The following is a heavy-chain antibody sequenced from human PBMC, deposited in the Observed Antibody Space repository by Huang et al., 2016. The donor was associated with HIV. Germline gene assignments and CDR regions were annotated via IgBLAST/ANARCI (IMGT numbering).Heavy chain of an antibody. V-gene: IGHV3-74*01. CDR2: INRDGSSK. D-gene: IGHD3-22*01. J-gene: IGHJ4*02. Sequence: EVQLVESGGGLVQPGGSLRLSCAASGFSISSYWMHWVRQAPGKGLGWVSRINRDGSSKSYADSVKGRFTISRDNAKNTLYLQMNSLRAEDTAVYYCARDPRIQSWLNFFDYWGQGTLVSVSS. CDR3: ARDPRIQSWLNFFDY. CDR1: GFSISSYW.